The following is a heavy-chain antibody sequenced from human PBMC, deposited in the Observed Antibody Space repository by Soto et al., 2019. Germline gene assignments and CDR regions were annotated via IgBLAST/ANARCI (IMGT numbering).Heavy chain of an antibody. D-gene: IGHD4-17*01. V-gene: IGHV3-23*01. CDR2: ISGSGGST. Sequence: VGSLRLSCAASGFTFSSYAMSWVRQAPGKGLEWVSAISGSGGSTYYADSVKGRFTISRDNSKNTLYLQMNSLRAEDTAVYYCAKDSLVTTAIDYWGQGTLVTVSS. CDR1: GFTFSSYA. J-gene: IGHJ4*02. CDR3: AKDSLVTTAIDY.